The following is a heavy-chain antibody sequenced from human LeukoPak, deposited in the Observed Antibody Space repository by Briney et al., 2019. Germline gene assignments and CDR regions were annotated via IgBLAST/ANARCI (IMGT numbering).Heavy chain of an antibody. D-gene: IGHD6-13*01. Sequence: GGSLRLSCAASGVTVRSNYMSWVRQAPGKGLEWVSVIYSGGSTYYADSVKGRFTISRDNSKNTLYLQMNSLRAEDTAVYYCARIGAGSSRDYWGQGTLVTVSS. CDR3: ARIGAGSSRDY. CDR1: GVTVRSNY. J-gene: IGHJ4*02. V-gene: IGHV3-66*01. CDR2: IYSGGST.